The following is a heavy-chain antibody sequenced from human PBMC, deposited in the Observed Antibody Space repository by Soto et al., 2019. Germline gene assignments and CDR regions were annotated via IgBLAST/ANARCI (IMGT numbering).Heavy chain of an antibody. CDR2: ISGSGGST. V-gene: IGHV3-23*01. CDR3: AKDMSVRYCSGGSCYWAALDI. CDR1: RFTFSSYA. J-gene: IGHJ3*02. Sequence: PGWSVRLCCAASRFTFSSYAMTLVRQAPGKGLEWVSAISGSGGSTYYADSVKGRFTISRDNSKNTLYLQMNSLRAEDTAVYYCAKDMSVRYCSGGSCYWAALDIWGEGTMVT. D-gene: IGHD2-15*01.